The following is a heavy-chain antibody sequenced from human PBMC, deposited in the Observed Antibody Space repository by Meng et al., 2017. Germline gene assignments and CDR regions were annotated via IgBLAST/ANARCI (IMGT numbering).Heavy chain of an antibody. V-gene: IGHV4-38-2*02. CDR2: IYHSGST. CDR3: ASGYGDYSLFDY. D-gene: IGHD4-17*01. Sequence: SETLSLTCTVSGYSISSGYYWGWIRQPPGKGLEWIGSIYHSGSTYYNPSLKSRVTISVDTSKNQFSLKLRSVTAADTAVYYCASGYGDYSLFDYWGQGTLVTVSS. CDR1: GYSISSGYY. J-gene: IGHJ4*02.